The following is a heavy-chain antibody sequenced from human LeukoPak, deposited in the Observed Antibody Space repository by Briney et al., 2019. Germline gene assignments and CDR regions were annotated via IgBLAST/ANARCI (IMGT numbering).Heavy chain of an antibody. CDR2: ISYDESNK. Sequence: GGSLRLSCAASGFTFSSYGMHWVRQAPGKGLEWVAVISYDESNKYYADSVKGRFTISRDNSKNTLYLQMNSLRAEDTAVYYCAKDGVAILRRDHAYPDYWGQGTLVTVSS. CDR3: AKDGVAILRRDHAYPDY. V-gene: IGHV3-30*18. CDR1: GFTFSSYG. D-gene: IGHD3-3*01. J-gene: IGHJ4*02.